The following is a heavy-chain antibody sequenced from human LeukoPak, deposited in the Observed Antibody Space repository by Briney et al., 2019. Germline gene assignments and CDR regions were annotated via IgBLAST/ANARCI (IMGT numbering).Heavy chain of an antibody. CDR2: IWYDGSNK. CDR1: GFTFSSYG. V-gene: IGHV3-33*06. D-gene: IGHD3-3*01. CDR3: AKESFTIFGLDYYYGMDV. J-gene: IGHJ6*02. Sequence: PGGSLRLSCAASGFTFSSYGMHWVRQAPGKGLEWVAVIWYDGSNKYYADSVKGRFTISRDNSKNALYLQMNSLRAEDTAVYYCAKESFTIFGLDYYYGMDVWGQGTTVTVSS.